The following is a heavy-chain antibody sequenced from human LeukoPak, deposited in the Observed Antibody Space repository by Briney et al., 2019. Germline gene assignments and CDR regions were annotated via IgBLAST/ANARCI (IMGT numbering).Heavy chain of an antibody. V-gene: IGHV3-21*04. J-gene: IGHJ4*02. CDR3: VRDRGTYRPIDY. Sequence: GGSLRLSCAASGFTFSSYAMNWVRQAPGKGLEWVSSISYTGTYIYYADSVKGRFTISRDNAQNSLYLQMNSLRAEDTAIYYCVRDRGTYRPIDYWGQGTLVTVSS. CDR2: ISYTGTYI. D-gene: IGHD1-26*01. CDR1: GFTFSSYA.